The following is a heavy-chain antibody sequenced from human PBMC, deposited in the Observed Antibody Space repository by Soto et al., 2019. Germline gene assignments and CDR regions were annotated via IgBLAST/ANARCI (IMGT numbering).Heavy chain of an antibody. CDR1: GFTFSSYS. CDR3: ARVMLAVALTPDGMDV. J-gene: IGHJ6*02. CDR2: ISSSSSYI. V-gene: IGHV3-21*01. D-gene: IGHD6-19*01. Sequence: PGESLKISCAASGFTFSSYSMNWVRQAPGKGLEWVSSISSSSSYIYYADSVKGRFTISSDNAKNSLYLQMNSLRAEDTAVYYCARVMLAVALTPDGMDVWGQGTTVTVSS.